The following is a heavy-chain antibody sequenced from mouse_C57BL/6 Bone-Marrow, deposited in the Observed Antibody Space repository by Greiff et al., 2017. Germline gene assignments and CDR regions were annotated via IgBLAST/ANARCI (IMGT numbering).Heavy chain of an antibody. Sequence: EVHLVESGGGLVKPGGSLKLSCAASGFTFSSYAMSWVRQTPEKRLEWVATISDGGSYTYYPDNVKGRVTISRDNAKNNLYLQMSHLKSEDTAMYYCAREVAYDVWGTGTTVTVSS. CDR3: AREVAYDV. CDR2: ISDGGSYT. J-gene: IGHJ1*03. V-gene: IGHV5-4*01. CDR1: GFTFSSYA.